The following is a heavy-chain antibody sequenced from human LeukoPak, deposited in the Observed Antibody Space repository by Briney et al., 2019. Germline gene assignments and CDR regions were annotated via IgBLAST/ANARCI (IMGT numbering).Heavy chain of an antibody. CDR3: ARDQASGSRYYYYYGMDV. J-gene: IGHJ6*02. Sequence: GGSLRLSCAASGFTFSSYGVHWVRQAPGKGLEWVAVIWYDGSNKYYADSVKGRFTISRDNSKNTLYLQMNSLRAEDTAVYYCARDQASGSRYYYYYGMDVWGQGTTVTVSS. V-gene: IGHV3-33*01. CDR2: IWYDGSNK. D-gene: IGHD3-10*01. CDR1: GFTFSSYG.